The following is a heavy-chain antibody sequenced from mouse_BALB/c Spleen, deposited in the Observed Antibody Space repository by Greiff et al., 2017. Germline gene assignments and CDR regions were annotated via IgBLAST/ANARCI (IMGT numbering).Heavy chain of an antibody. CDR3: ARAHYYGSSSYYYAMDY. CDR1: GFTFSSYA. D-gene: IGHD1-1*01. V-gene: IGHV5-6-5*01. CDR2: ISSGGST. Sequence: EVHLVESGGGLVKPGGSLKLSCAASGFTFSSYAMSWVRQTPEKRLEWVASISSGGSTYYPDSVKGRFTISRDNARNILYLQMSSLRSEDTAMYYCARAHYYGSSSYYYAMDYWGQGTSVTVSS. J-gene: IGHJ4*01.